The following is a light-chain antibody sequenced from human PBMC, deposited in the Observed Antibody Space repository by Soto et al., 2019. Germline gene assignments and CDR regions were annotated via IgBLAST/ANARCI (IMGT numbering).Light chain of an antibody. J-gene: IGLJ2*01. CDR3: GTWDSSLSVVV. V-gene: IGLV1-51*01. CDR1: SSNIETNF. Sequence: QSVLTQPPSVSAAPGQKITISCSGSSSNIETNFVSWYQQLPGTAAKLLIYDNDKRPPGIPDRFSGSKSGTSATLFITGLQTGDEADYYCGTWDSSLSVVVFGGGTKLTVL. CDR2: DND.